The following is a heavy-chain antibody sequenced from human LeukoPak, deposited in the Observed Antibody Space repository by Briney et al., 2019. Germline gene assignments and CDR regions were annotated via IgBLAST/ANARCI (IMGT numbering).Heavy chain of an antibody. J-gene: IGHJ4*02. CDR3: AREAGDCGSTSCFLDY. V-gene: IGHV1-46*01. D-gene: IGHD2-2*01. Sequence: AASVKVSCKASGYTFTSYYMHWVRQAPGQGLEWMGIINPSCGSTSYAQKFQGRVTMTRDTSTSTVYMELSSLRSEDTAVYYCAREAGDCGSTSCFLDYWGQGTLVTVSS. CDR2: INPSCGST. CDR1: GYTFTSYY.